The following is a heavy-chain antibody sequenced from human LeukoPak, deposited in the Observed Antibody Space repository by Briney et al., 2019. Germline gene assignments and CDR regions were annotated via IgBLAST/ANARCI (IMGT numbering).Heavy chain of an antibody. D-gene: IGHD1-26*01. CDR1: GYTFTSYG. J-gene: IGHJ4*02. CDR2: ISAYNGNT. CDR3: AKSLYSGSYTGLDY. V-gene: IGHV1-18*01. Sequence: VASVKVSCKASGYTFTSYGISWVRQAPGQGLEWMGWISAYNGNTNYAQKLQGRVTMTTDTSTSTAYMELRSLRSDDTAVYYCAKSLYSGSYTGLDYWGQGTLVTVSS.